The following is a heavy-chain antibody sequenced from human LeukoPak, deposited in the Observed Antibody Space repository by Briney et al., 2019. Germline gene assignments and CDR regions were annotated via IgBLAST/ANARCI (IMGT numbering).Heavy chain of an antibody. CDR2: IEHRGST. Sequence: PSETLSLSCVVNGESFSNHYWTWIRQSPGKGLEWIGEIEHRGSTNYNPSLKSRVTISVDTSKNEFSLKLKSVTAADTAVFYCARGRGVAARRGFDFWGQGTLVTVSS. J-gene: IGHJ4*02. V-gene: IGHV4-34*01. D-gene: IGHD6-6*01. CDR3: ARGRGVAARRGFDF. CDR1: GESFSNHY.